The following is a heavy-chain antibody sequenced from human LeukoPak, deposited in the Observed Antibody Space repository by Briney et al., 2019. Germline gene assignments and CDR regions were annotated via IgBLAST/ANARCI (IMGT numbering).Heavy chain of an antibody. D-gene: IGHD3-22*01. CDR3: ATSAGRGYYYGNDAFDI. Sequence: SGTLSLTCAVSGGSISSSNWWSWVRQPPGKGLEWIGEIYHSGSTNYNPSLKSRVTISVDTSKNQFSLKLSSVTAADTAVYYCATSAGRGYYYGNDAFDIWGQGTMVTVSS. CDR1: GGSISSSNW. V-gene: IGHV4-4*02. J-gene: IGHJ3*02. CDR2: IYHSGST.